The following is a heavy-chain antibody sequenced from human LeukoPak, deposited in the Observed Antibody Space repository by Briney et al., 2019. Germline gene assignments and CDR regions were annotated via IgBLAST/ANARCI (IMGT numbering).Heavy chain of an antibody. CDR1: GFTFSSFG. CDR2: LSYDGSNK. J-gene: IGHJ6*04. CDR3: AKDHSIVAPTLQYYYYGMDV. D-gene: IGHD5-12*01. V-gene: IGHV3-30*18. Sequence: PGRSLDPSCAASGFTFSSFGRNWVRQAPGKGLGWVPVLSYDGSNKSFADSVEGRFTISRKNSKNTLYLQMNSLRAEDTAVYYCAKDHSIVAPTLQYYYYGMDVWGKGTTVTVSS.